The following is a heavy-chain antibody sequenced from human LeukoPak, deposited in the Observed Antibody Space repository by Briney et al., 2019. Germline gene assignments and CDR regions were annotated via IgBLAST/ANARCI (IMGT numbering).Heavy chain of an antibody. CDR3: ARVPEHYYYYMDV. CDR2: TYYSGST. CDR1: GGSISSSSYY. J-gene: IGHJ6*03. V-gene: IGHV4-39*07. Sequence: SETLSLTCNVSGGSISSSSYYWGWLRPPPGTGLEGIVNTYYSGSTYYNPSLKSRVTISIDTSKNQFSLKLSSVAAADTAGYYCARVPEHYYYYMDVWGKGTTVTVSS.